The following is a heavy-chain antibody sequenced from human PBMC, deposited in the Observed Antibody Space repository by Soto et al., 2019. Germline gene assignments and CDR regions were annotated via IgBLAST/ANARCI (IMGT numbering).Heavy chain of an antibody. CDR2: IIPILGIA. V-gene: IGHV1-69*08. D-gene: IGHD4-17*01. J-gene: IGHJ6*03. CDR1: GGTFSSYT. CDR3: ARDLRGDYGDRYYYYYYMDV. Sequence: QVQLVQSGAEVKKPGSSVKVSCKASGGTFSSYTISWVRQAPGQGLEWMGRIIPILGIANYAQKFQGRVTITADKSTSTAYMELSSLRSEDTAVYYCARDLRGDYGDRYYYYYYMDVWGKGTTVTVSS.